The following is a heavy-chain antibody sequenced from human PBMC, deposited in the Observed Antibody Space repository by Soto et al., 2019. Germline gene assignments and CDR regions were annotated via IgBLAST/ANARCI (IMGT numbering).Heavy chain of an antibody. Sequence: QVQLQESGPGLMKPSETLSLTCTVSGGSISSYYWSWIRQPAGKGLEWIGRIYTSGSTNYNPSLKGRVTVAGNTSTNQFSMKLSTVPAAATALYCCARGGSKSIAARPFRPQPFDYWGQGTLVTVSS. D-gene: IGHD6-6*01. CDR2: IYTSGST. J-gene: IGHJ4*02. CDR1: GGSISSYY. V-gene: IGHV4-4*07. CDR3: ARGGSKSIAARPFRPQPFDY.